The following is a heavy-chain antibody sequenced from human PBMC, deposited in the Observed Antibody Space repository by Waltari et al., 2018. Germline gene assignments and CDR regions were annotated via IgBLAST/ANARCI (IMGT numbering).Heavy chain of an antibody. J-gene: IGHJ4*02. CDR1: GGSISSHY. V-gene: IGHV4-59*11. Sequence: QVQLQESGPGLVKPSETLSLTCTVSGGSISSHYCSWIRQPPGKGLEWIGYIYYSGSTNYNPSLKSRVTISVDTSKNQFSLKLSSVTAADTAVYYCARDTYSSSPDRYFDYWGQGTLVTVSS. CDR3: ARDTYSSSPDRYFDY. CDR2: IYYSGST. D-gene: IGHD6-6*01.